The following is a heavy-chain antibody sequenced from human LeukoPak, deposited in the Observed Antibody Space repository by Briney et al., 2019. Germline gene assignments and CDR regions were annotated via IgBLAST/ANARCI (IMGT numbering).Heavy chain of an antibody. V-gene: IGHV4-4*07. D-gene: IGHD3-10*01. CDR3: TTDSGTTGEVKFDP. CDR1: GGSISSYY. CDR2: IYSSGTI. J-gene: IGHJ5*02. Sequence: SETLSLTCSVSGGSISSYYWSWIRQPAGEGLEWIGRIYSSGTITYNPSLQSRVTMSVDTSKNEFSLKMSSVTAADTAVYYCTTDSGTTGEVKFDPWGQGTLVAVSS.